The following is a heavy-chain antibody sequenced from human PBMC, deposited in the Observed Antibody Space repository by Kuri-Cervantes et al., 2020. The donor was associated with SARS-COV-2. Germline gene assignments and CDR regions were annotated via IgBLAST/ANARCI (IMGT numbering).Heavy chain of an antibody. Sequence: GESLKISCAASGFTFSSYAMHWVRQAPGKGLEWVAVISYGGSNKYYADSVKGRFTISRDNSKNTLYLQMNSLRAEDTAVYYCAKDVGYFGGMDVWGQGTTVTVSS. J-gene: IGHJ6*02. D-gene: IGHD3-9*01. CDR1: GFTFSSYA. V-gene: IGHV3-30-3*01. CDR3: AKDVGYFGGMDV. CDR2: ISYGGSNK.